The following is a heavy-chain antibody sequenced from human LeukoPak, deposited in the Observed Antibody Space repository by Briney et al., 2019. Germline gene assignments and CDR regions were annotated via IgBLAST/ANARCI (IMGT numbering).Heavy chain of an antibody. V-gene: IGHV4-39*07. D-gene: IGHD6-19*01. J-gene: IGHJ6*03. CDR1: GGSISTSNYY. CDR3: ARDQWLARPLDYYYYMDV. CDR2: IFYSGST. Sequence: PSETLSLTCTVSGGSISTSNYYWGWIRQPPGKGLEWIGNIFYSGSTYYSPSLKSRVTISLDTSRNQFSLKLNSVTAADTAVYYCARDQWLARPLDYYYYMDVWGKGTTVTISS.